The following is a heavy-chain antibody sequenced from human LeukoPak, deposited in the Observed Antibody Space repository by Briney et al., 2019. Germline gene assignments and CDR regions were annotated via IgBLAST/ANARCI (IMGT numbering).Heavy chain of an antibody. V-gene: IGHV4-59*01. D-gene: IGHD5-24*01. J-gene: IGHJ4*02. Sequence: SSETLSLTCTVSGGSISSYYWSWIRQPPGKGLEWIGYIYYSGSTNYNPSLKSRVTISVDTSKNQFSLKLSSVTAADTAVYYCARAVEMATNIDYWGQGTLVTVSS. CDR1: GGSISSYY. CDR2: IYYSGST. CDR3: ARAVEMATNIDY.